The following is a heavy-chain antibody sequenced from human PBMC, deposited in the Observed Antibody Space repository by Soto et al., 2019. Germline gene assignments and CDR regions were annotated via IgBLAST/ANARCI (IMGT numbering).Heavy chain of an antibody. V-gene: IGHV3-30-3*01. D-gene: IGHD1-26*01. CDR3: ARDPTVGATEADSDAFDI. J-gene: IGHJ3*02. Sequence: GGSLRLSCAASGFTFSSYAMHWVRQAPGKGLEWVAVISYDGSNKYYADSVKGRFTISRDNSKNTLYLQMNSLRAEDTAVYYCARDPTVGATEADSDAFDIWGQGTMVTVS. CDR1: GFTFSSYA. CDR2: ISYDGSNK.